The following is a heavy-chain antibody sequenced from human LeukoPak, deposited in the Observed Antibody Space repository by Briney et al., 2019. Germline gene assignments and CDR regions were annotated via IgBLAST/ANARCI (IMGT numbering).Heavy chain of an antibody. D-gene: IGHD3-10*01. Sequence: SETLSLTCTVSGYAITSGGFSWNWIRQSPGKGLEWIGCIYDRGPAYYNPSLKSRFTISVDRPKNQFFLNVTSLIAADTAVYYCARSRQASGLFNSWGQGTLVVVSS. J-gene: IGHJ5*01. CDR3: ARSRQASGLFNS. V-gene: IGHV4-30-2*06. CDR1: GYAITSGGFS. CDR2: IYDRGPA.